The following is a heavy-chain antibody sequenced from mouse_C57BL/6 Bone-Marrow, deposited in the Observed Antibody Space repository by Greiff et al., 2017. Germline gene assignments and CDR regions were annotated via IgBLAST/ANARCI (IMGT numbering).Heavy chain of an antibody. CDR3: ARRSNYPWFAY. CDR2: ISSGGSYT. D-gene: IGHD2-5*01. Sequence: EVKLMESGGDLVKPGGSLKLSCAASGFTFSSYGMSWVRQTPDKRLEWVATISSGGSYTYYPDSVKGRFTISRDNAKNTLYLQMSSLKSEDTAMYYCARRSNYPWFAYWGQGTLVTVSA. CDR1: GFTFSSYG. V-gene: IGHV5-6*02. J-gene: IGHJ3*01.